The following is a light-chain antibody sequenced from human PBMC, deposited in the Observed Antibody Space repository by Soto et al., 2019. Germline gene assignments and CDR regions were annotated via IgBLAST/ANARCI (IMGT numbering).Light chain of an antibody. V-gene: IGKV4-1*01. J-gene: IGKJ2*01. CDR1: QSVLYSSNDKNY. CDR2: WAS. CDR3: QQYYSTPYT. Sequence: DIVMIQSPDSLAVSLGERATINCKSSQSVLYSSNDKNYLAWYQQEPGQPPKLLIYWASTRESGVPDRFSGSGSGTDFTLTISSLQAEDVAVYYCQQYYSTPYTFGQGTKLETK.